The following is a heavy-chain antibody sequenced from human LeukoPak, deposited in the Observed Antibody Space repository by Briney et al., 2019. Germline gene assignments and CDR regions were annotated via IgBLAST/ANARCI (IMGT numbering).Heavy chain of an antibody. D-gene: IGHD2-2*01. CDR1: GGSISSSSYY. CDR3: ASAVPAADGAFDI. CDR2: IYYSGST. J-gene: IGHJ3*02. V-gene: IGHV4-39*07. Sequence: SETLSLTCTVSGGSISSSSYYWGWIRQPPGKGLEWIGSIYYSGSTYYNPSLKSRVTISVDTSKNQFSLKLSSVTAADTAVYYCASAVPAADGAFDIWGQGTMVTVSS.